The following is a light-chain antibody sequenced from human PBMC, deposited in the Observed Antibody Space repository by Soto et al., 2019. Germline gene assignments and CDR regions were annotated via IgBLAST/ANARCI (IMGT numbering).Light chain of an antibody. CDR2: AAS. V-gene: IGKV1-6*01. Sequence: IQMTQFPSSLSASVGDRVTITCRASQTINSYLNWYQQKPGKAPKLLIYAASSLQSGVPSRFRGSRSGTEFTLTVSSLQPEDFATYYCLQDHDDSWTFGQGTKVDIK. CDR3: LQDHDDSWT. CDR1: QTINSY. J-gene: IGKJ1*01.